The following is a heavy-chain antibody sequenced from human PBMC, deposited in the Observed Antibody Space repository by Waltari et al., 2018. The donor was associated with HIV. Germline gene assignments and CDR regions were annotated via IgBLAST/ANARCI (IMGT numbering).Heavy chain of an antibody. CDR1: GYTFIGYF. Sequence: QDQLIQSGTEVKEPGASLRVPCRPSGYTFIGYFIHWVRQAPGQGLEWMGDLNPRSGDTEYAQKFRGRVTLTGDTSVNTAYLDLKGLRFDDTATYFCHRPWDSDHWGSDLWGQGTLVIVS. CDR3: HRPWDSDHWGSDL. D-gene: IGHD3-16*01. J-gene: IGHJ4*01. V-gene: IGHV1-2*02. CDR2: LNPRSGDT.